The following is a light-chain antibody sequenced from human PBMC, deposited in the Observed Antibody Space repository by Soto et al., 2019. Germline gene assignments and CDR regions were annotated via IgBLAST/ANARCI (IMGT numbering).Light chain of an antibody. CDR2: NTN. Sequence: TVVTQETSFSVSPGGTVTLTCGLSSGSVSSGYYPSWYQQTPGQAPRTLIYNTNTRSSGVPDRFSGSILGNKAALTITGAQADDESDYYCVLYIGSGISVFGGGTKLTVL. CDR1: SGSVSSGYY. J-gene: IGLJ3*02. V-gene: IGLV8-61*01. CDR3: VLYIGSGISV.